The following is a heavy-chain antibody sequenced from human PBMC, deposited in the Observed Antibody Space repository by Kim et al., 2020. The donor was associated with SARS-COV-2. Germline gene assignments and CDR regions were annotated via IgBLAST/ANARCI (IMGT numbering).Heavy chain of an antibody. Sequence: GGSLRLSCAASGFTFSSYDMHWVRQATGKGLEWVSAIGTAGYTYYPGSVKGRFTISRENAKNSLYLQMNSLRAGDTAVYYCARDRRGMDYGSGRYYYYYYGMDVWGQGTTVTVSS. CDR1: GFTFSSYD. J-gene: IGHJ6*02. D-gene: IGHD3-10*01. V-gene: IGHV3-13*04. CDR3: ARDRRGMDYGSGRYYYYYYGMDV. CDR2: IGTAGYT.